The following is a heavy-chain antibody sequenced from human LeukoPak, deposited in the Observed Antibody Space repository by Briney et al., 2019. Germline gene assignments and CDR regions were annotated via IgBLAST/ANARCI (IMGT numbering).Heavy chain of an antibody. J-gene: IGHJ6*02. CDR2: IYYSGST. CDR3: ARHITMTTNYYYGMDV. V-gene: IGHV4-39*01. Sequence: SETLSLTCTVSGGSISSSRYYWGWIRQPPGKGLEWIGSIYYSGSTYYNPSLKSRVTISVDTSKNQFSLKLSSVTAADTAVYYCARHITMTTNYYYGMDVWGQGTTVTVSS. CDR1: GGSISSSRYY. D-gene: IGHD3-22*01.